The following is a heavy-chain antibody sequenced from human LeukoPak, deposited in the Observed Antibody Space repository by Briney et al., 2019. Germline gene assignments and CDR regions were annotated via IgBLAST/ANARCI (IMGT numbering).Heavy chain of an antibody. J-gene: IGHJ6*03. CDR1: GGSISSGRSY. CDR2: LYTNDTT. Sequence: PSQTLSLTCTVSGGSISSGRSYWTWIRQPAGKGLEWIGRLYTNDTTNSTPSLETRLSISVNTSKSQFYLQLTSVTAADTAVYFCARGVVTDDYYMDVWGKGTTVIVSS. D-gene: IGHD2-21*02. CDR3: ARGVVTDDYYMDV. V-gene: IGHV4-61*02.